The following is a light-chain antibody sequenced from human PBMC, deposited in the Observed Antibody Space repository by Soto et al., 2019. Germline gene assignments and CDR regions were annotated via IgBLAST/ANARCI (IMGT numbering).Light chain of an antibody. CDR2: GAS. CDR1: QSVSSSY. J-gene: IGKJ1*01. Sequence: EIVLTQSPGTLSLSPGERATLSCRASQSVSSSYLAWYQQKPGQAPRLLIYGASSRATGIPDRFSGSGSGTDFTLTISRLEQEDFAVYYCQQYGSSQTFGQGTKVDI. V-gene: IGKV3-20*01. CDR3: QQYGSSQT.